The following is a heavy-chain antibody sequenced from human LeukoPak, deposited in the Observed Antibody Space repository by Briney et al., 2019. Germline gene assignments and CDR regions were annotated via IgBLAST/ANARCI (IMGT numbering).Heavy chain of an antibody. CDR3: AKAGYYGSYFDY. V-gene: IGHV3-30*18. Sequence: GGSVRLSCAASGFTFSSYGMHWVRQAPGKGLEWVAVISYDGSNKYYADSVKGRFTISRDNSKNTLYLQMNSLRAEDTAVYYCAKAGYYGSYFDYWGQGTLVTVSS. D-gene: IGHD3-10*01. CDR1: GFTFSSYG. CDR2: ISYDGSNK. J-gene: IGHJ4*02.